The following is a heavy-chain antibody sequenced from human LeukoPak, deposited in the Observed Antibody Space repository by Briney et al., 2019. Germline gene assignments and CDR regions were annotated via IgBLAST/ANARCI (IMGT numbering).Heavy chain of an antibody. CDR1: GFTFSSYG. V-gene: IGHV3-33*08. D-gene: IGHD6-13*01. CDR3: ARLIAAAGSYFDY. Sequence: GGSLRLSCAASGFTFSSYGMHWVRQAPGKGLEWVAVIWYGGSNKYYADSVKGRFTISRDNSKNTLYLQMNSLRAEDTAVYYCARLIAAAGSYFDYWGQGTLVTVSS. J-gene: IGHJ4*02. CDR2: IWYGGSNK.